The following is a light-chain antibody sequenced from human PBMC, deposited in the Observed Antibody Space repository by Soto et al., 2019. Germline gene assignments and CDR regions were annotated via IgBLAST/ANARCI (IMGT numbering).Light chain of an antibody. V-gene: IGLV2-11*01. CDR2: DVK. Sequence: QSALTQPRSVSGSPGRSVTISCTGTSSDVGVYNYVTWYQQYPGKAPKVMIYDVKTRPSGVPDRFSGSKSGNTASLTISGLQAEDEADYYCCSYAGDYTFVFGTGTKLTVL. J-gene: IGLJ1*01. CDR1: SSDVGVYNY. CDR3: CSYAGDYTFV.